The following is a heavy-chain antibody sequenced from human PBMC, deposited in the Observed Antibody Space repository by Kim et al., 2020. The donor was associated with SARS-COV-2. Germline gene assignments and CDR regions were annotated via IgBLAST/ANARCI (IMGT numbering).Heavy chain of an antibody. CDR2: ISGSGDNT. J-gene: IGHJ4*02. CDR1: GFTFSTYA. V-gene: IGHV3-23*01. CDR3: AKDSLSGGTNPSGYY. Sequence: GGSLRLSCAASGFTFSTYAMSWVRQAPGKGLEWISGISGSGDNTYYGDSVKGRFTISRDNSKNTVYLQMNSLRAEDTAVYYCAKDSLSGGTNPSGYYWGQGTLVTVSS. D-gene: IGHD2-2*01.